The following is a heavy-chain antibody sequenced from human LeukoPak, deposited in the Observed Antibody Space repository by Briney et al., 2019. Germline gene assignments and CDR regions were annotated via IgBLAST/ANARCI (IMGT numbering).Heavy chain of an antibody. J-gene: IGHJ6*02. CDR1: GITFSSYS. CDR2: ISSSSSYI. V-gene: IGHV3-21*01. Sequence: PGGSLRLSCAASGITFSSYSMNWVRQAPGKGLEWVSSISSSSSYIYYADSVKGRFTISRDNAKNSLYLQMNSLRAEDTAVYYCARDIVVGPEYYYGMDVWGQGTTVTVSS. CDR3: ARDIVVGPEYYYGMDV. D-gene: IGHD2-15*01.